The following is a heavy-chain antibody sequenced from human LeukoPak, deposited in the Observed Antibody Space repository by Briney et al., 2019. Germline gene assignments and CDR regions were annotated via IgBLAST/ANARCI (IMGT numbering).Heavy chain of an antibody. J-gene: IGHJ4*01. CDR3: ARDRDYSTSPFDY. Sequence: LSLSCTVSGGSISSSYYYLSWIRQAPGKGLEWLSYINSSGRTIYYADSVKGRFTISRDNAKNSLYLQMNSLRAEDTAVYYCARDRDYSTSPFDYWGQEPWSPSP. CDR1: GGSISSSYYY. V-gene: IGHV3-11*01. CDR2: INSSGRTI. D-gene: IGHD4-11*01.